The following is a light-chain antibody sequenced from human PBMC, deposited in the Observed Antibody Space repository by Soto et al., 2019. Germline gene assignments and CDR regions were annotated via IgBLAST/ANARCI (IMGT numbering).Light chain of an antibody. CDR3: QQYGSSSWT. J-gene: IGKJ1*01. CDR1: QSVSSN. CDR2: GAS. Sequence: EIVMGQSPATLSVSPWERAALSCMASQSVSSNLAWYQQKPGQAPRLLIYGASTRATGIPARFSGSGSGTEFTLTISSLQSEDFAVYYCQQYGSSSWTFGQGTKVDI. V-gene: IGKV3-15*01.